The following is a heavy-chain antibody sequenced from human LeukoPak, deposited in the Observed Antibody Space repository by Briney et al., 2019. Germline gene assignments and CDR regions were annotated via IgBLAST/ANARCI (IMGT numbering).Heavy chain of an antibody. CDR3: ARVGVGATSDAFDI. CDR2: IYHSGST. Sequence: PSETLSLTCAVSGGSLSSSNWWSWVRQPPGKGLEWIGEIYHSGSTNYNPSLKSRVTISVDKSKNQFSLKLSSVTAADTAVYYCARVGVGATSDAFDIWGQGTMVTVSS. D-gene: IGHD1-26*01. J-gene: IGHJ3*02. CDR1: GGSLSSSNW. V-gene: IGHV4-4*02.